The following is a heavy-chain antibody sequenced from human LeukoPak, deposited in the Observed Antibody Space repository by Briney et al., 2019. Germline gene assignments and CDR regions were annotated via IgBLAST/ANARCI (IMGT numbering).Heavy chain of an antibody. J-gene: IGHJ6*03. CDR1: GGTFSSYA. D-gene: IGHD3-10*01. Sequence: SVKVSCKASGGTFSSYAISWVRQAPGQGLEWMGGIIPIFGTANYAQKFQGRVTITADEFTSTAYMELSSLRSEDTAVYYCAGRPHGSGTPFYYYMDVWGKGTTVTVSS. CDR2: IIPIFGTA. V-gene: IGHV1-69*13. CDR3: AGRPHGSGTPFYYYMDV.